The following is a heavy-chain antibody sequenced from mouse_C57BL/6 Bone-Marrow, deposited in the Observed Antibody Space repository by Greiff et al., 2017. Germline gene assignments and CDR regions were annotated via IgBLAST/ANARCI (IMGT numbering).Heavy chain of an antibody. Sequence: EVMLVESGGGLVQPGGSLKLSCAASGFTLSSYAMSLVRQTPQKRMEWVSTVSDGGSYTYYPDNVLGRFPTSRDNAKNNLYLQMSHVKSEDTAMYYCARDGLPYYFDYWGKGTTLTVSS. CDR1: GFTLSSYA. CDR3: ARDGLPYYFDY. V-gene: IGHV5-4*01. D-gene: IGHD2-4*01. CDR2: VSDGGSYT. J-gene: IGHJ2*01.